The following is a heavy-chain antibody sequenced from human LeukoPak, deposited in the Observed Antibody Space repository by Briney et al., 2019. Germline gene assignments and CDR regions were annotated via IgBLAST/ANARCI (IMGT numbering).Heavy chain of an antibody. CDR3: ARRGTDYCTPSSCHPNWFAP. CDR2: ISYDGSNK. J-gene: IGHJ5*02. Sequence: GRSLRLSCAASGFTFSSYAMHWVRQAPGKGLEWVAVISYDGSNKYYADSVKGRFTISRDNVKNSLYLQMNSLRAEDTAVYFCARRGTDYCTPSSCHPNWFAPWGQGTQVTVSS. V-gene: IGHV3-30-3*01. CDR1: GFTFSSYA. D-gene: IGHD4-11*01.